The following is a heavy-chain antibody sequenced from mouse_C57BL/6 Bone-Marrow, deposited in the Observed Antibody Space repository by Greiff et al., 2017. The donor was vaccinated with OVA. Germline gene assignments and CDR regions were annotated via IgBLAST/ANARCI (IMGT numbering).Heavy chain of an antibody. CDR1: EYEFPSHD. Sequence: EVQLQQSGGGLVQPGESLKLSCESNEYEFPSHDMSWVRKTPEKRLELVAAINSDGGSTYYPDTMERRFIISRDNTKKTLYLQMSSLRSEDTALYYCARHKYYYGGDYAMDYWGQGTSVTVSS. J-gene: IGHJ4*01. D-gene: IGHD1-1*01. V-gene: IGHV5-2*01. CDR3: ARHKYYYGGDYAMDY. CDR2: INSDGGST.